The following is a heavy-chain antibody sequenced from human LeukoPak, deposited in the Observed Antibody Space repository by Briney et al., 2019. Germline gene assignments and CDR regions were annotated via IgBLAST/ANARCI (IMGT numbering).Heavy chain of an antibody. Sequence: GRSLRLSCAASGFTFSSYGMHWVRQAPGKGLEWVAVISYDGSKKNYADSVKGRFTISRDNSKNTLYLQMNSLRAEDTAVYYCASLGWTASDFDYWGQGTLVTVSS. J-gene: IGHJ4*02. CDR2: ISYDGSKK. V-gene: IGHV3-30*03. CDR1: GFTFSSYG. D-gene: IGHD2-15*01. CDR3: ASLGWTASDFDY.